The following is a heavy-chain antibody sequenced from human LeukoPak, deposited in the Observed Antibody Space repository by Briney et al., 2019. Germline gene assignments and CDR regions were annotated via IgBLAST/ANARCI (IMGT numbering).Heavy chain of an antibody. D-gene: IGHD2-15*01. J-gene: IGHJ3*02. V-gene: IGHV1-69*04. Sequence: SVKVSCKASGGTFSSYAISWVRQAPGQGLEWMGRIIPILGIANYAQKFQGRVTITADKSTSTAYMELSSLRSEDTAVYYCARQLQTSGLVVAATGDAFDIWGQGTMVTVSS. CDR1: GGTFSSYA. CDR2: IIPILGIA. CDR3: ARQLQTSGLVVAATGDAFDI.